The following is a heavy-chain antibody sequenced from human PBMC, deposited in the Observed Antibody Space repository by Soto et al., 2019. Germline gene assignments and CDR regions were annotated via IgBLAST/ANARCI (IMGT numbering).Heavy chain of an antibody. CDR1: GGTFSSYA. J-gene: IGHJ6*02. Sequence: ASVKVSCKASGGTFSSYAISWVRQAPGQGLEWMGGIIPIFGTANYAQKFQGRVTITADESTSTAYMGLSSLRSEDTAVYYCARDSSSGWFVFSEYYYYGMDVWGQGTTVTVSS. D-gene: IGHD6-19*01. V-gene: IGHV1-69*13. CDR3: ARDSSSGWFVFSEYYYYGMDV. CDR2: IIPIFGTA.